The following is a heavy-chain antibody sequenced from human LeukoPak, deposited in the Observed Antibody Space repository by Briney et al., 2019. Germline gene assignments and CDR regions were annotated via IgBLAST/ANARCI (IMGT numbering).Heavy chain of an antibody. J-gene: IGHJ6*03. Sequence: GGSLRPSCAASGFTFSNYAVSWVRQAPGKGLEWVSAISGRGDNTYYADSVRGRFTISRDNSKNTLSLQMNSLRPEDTAVYYCTRAGGLVRGVHYYYYMDVWGKGTTVTISS. CDR3: TRAGGLVRGVHYYYYMDV. CDR2: ISGRGDNT. V-gene: IGHV3-23*01. CDR1: GFTFSNYA. D-gene: IGHD3-10*01.